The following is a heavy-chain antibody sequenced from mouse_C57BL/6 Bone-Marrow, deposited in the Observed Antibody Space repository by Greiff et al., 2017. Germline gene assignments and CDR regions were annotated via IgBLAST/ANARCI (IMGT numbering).Heavy chain of an antibody. D-gene: IGHD3-1*01. CDR1: GFNIKDDY. J-gene: IGHJ3*01. CDR3: TTGLLAY. CDR2: IDPENGDT. V-gene: IGHV14-4*01. Sequence: VQLQQSGAELVRPGASVKLSCTASGFNIKDDYMHWVKQRPEQGLEWIGWIDPENGDTEYASKFQGKATITADTSSDTAYLQLSSLTSEDTAVYYCTTGLLAYWGQGTLVTVSA.